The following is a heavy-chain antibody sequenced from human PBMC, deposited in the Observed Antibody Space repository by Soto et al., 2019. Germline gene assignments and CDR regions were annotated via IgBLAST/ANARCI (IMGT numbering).Heavy chain of an antibody. V-gene: IGHV3-74*01. D-gene: IGHD6-19*01. CDR2: INSDGSST. CDR1: GFTFSSYW. J-gene: IGHJ4*02. Sequence: GGSLRLSCAASGFTFSSYWMHWVRQAPGKGLVWVSRINSDGSSTSYADSVKGRFTISRDNAKNTLYLQMNSLRAEDTAVYYCARGRSIAVAGNQWVTLFDYWGQRTLVTVSS. CDR3: ARGRSIAVAGNQWVTLFDY.